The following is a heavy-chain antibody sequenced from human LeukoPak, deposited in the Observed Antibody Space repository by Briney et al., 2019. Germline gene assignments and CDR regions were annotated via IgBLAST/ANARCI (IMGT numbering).Heavy chain of an antibody. V-gene: IGHV1-2*02. Sequence: ASVKVSCKASGYTFTGYYMHWVRQAPGQGLEWMGWINPNSGGTNYAQKFQGRVTMTRDTSISTAYMELSRLRSDDTAVYYCARDLLVLRYFDWYFDYRGQGTLVTVSS. D-gene: IGHD3-9*01. J-gene: IGHJ4*02. CDR2: INPNSGGT. CDR3: ARDLLVLRYFDWYFDY. CDR1: GYTFTGYY.